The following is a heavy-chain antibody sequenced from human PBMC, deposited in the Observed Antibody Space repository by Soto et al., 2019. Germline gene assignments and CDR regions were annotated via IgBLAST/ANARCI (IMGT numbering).Heavy chain of an antibody. D-gene: IGHD6-19*01. CDR2: ISGDGGSA. Sequence: GSLRHSCAASGFTFSNSAMNWVRQVPGEGLEWVSVISGDGGSASHAESVQGRFTISRDNSMNTLYLQMHSLRAEDTAIYYCVREVSGWSFRGPFDFWGRGTMVTVSS. CDR3: VREVSGWSFRGPFDF. V-gene: IGHV3-23*01. CDR1: GFTFSNSA. J-gene: IGHJ3*01.